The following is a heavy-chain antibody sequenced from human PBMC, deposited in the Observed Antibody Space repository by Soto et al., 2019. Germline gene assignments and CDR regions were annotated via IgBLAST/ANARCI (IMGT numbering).Heavy chain of an antibody. CDR2: IYDTESA. CDR1: GESISSGGYY. Sequence: PSEILSLTCSVSGESISSGGYYWSWIRHLPGKGLEWIGYIYDTESAYYNPSPKSRVSISMDTSENHFAMRLTSVTAADSAVYYCARASSSSSAADYWGQGLQVNVSS. D-gene: IGHD6-6*01. J-gene: IGHJ4*02. CDR3: ARASSSSSAADY. V-gene: IGHV4-31*03.